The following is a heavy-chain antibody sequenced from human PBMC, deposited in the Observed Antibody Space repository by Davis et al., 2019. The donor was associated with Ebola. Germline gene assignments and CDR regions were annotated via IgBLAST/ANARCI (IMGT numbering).Heavy chain of an antibody. J-gene: IGHJ6*02. D-gene: IGHD4-17*01. CDR3: ARDMTTVTALLIYGMDV. Sequence: GESLKISCAASGFTFSSYAMSWVRQAPGKGLEWVSAISGSGGSTYYADSVKGRFTISRDNSKNTLYLQMNSLRAEDTAVYYCARDMTTVTALLIYGMDVWGQGTTVTVSS. V-gene: IGHV3-23*01. CDR2: ISGSGGST. CDR1: GFTFSSYA.